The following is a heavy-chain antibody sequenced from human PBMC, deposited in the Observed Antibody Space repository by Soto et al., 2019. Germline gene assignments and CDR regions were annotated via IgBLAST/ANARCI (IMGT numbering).Heavy chain of an antibody. Sequence: QVQLVQSGAEVKKPGASVKVSCKASGYTITFYGMHWVREAPGQRLEWMGWINAGNGNTKHSQKFQGRVTITRDTSASTAYMELSSLRSEDTAVYYCARETGGDAFDIWGQGTMVTVSS. V-gene: IGHV1-3*01. CDR1: GYTITFYG. CDR3: ARETGGDAFDI. CDR2: INAGNGNT. D-gene: IGHD7-27*01. J-gene: IGHJ3*02.